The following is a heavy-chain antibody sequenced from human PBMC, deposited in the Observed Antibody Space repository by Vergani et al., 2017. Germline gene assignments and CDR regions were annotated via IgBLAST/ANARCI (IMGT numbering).Heavy chain of an antibody. CDR3: SRGAYYDSSGYPFDAFDI. CDR1: GGSISSSSYY. V-gene: IGHV4-39*01. CDR2: IYSSGRT. Sequence: QLQLQESGPGLVKPSETLSLTCTVSGGSISSSSYYWGWIRQPPGKGLEWMGCIYSSGRTYYNPSLKSRVTISVDTSKNQFSLKLSSVTAADTAVYYCSRGAYYDSSGYPFDAFDIWGQGTMVTVSS. J-gene: IGHJ3*02. D-gene: IGHD3-22*01.